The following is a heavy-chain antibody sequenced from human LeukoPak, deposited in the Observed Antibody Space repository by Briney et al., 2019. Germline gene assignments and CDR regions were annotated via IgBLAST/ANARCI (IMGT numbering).Heavy chain of an antibody. Sequence: ASVKVSGKASGYTFTGYYMHWVRQAPGQGLEWMGWINPNSGGTNYAQKFQGRVTMTRDTSISTAYMELSRLRSDDTAVYYCAREGYYYYDSSGSPGAFDIWGQGTMVTVSS. CDR2: INPNSGGT. CDR3: AREGYYYYDSSGSPGAFDI. V-gene: IGHV1-2*02. D-gene: IGHD3-22*01. J-gene: IGHJ3*02. CDR1: GYTFTGYY.